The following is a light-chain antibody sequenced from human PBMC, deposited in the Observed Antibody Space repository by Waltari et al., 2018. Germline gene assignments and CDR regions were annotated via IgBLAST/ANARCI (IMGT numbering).Light chain of an antibody. V-gene: IGLV3-21*04. CDR1: NIGSNS. Sequence: SYVLTQPPSVSVAPGKTARLTCGGTNIGSNSLPWYQQKPGQAPVLAIYYDSDRPSGSPERFSGSNSGNTATLTISRVEAGDEADYYCQVWDSSSDHVVFGGGTKLTVL. J-gene: IGLJ2*01. CDR2: YDS. CDR3: QVWDSSSDHVV.